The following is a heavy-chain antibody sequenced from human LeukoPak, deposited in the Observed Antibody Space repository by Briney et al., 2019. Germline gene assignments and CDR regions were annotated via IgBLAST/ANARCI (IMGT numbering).Heavy chain of an antibody. D-gene: IGHD3-22*01. J-gene: IGHJ4*02. CDR1: GFTFSSYS. CDR3: ARNPPDGYYYDSSGYYPYFDY. Sequence: PGGSLRLSCAASGFTFSSYSMNWVRQAPGKGLEWVSSISSSSSYIYYADSVKGRFTISRDNAKNSLYLQMNSLRAEDTAVYYCARNPPDGYYYDSSGYYPYFDYWGQGTLVTVSS. CDR2: ISSSSSYI. V-gene: IGHV3-21*01.